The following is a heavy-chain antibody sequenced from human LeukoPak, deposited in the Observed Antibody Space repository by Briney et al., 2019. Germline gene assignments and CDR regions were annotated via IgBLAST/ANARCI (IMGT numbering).Heavy chain of an antibody. Sequence: GGSLRLSCTASGFTFGDYAMSWFRQAPGKGLEWVGFIRIKGYGGTTEYAASVEGRFIISRDDSKNIAYLQMNILKTEDTAVYYCSRGGGLPGGPDYYYYYMDVWGKGTTVTVSS. CDR1: GFTFGDYA. J-gene: IGHJ6*03. D-gene: IGHD3-16*01. CDR2: IRIKGYGGTT. CDR3: SRGGGLPGGPDYYYYYMDV. V-gene: IGHV3-49*03.